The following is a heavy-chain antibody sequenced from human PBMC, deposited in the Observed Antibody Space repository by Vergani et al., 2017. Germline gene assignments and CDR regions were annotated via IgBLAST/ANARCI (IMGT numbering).Heavy chain of an antibody. J-gene: IGHJ6*02. CDR1: GFTFSSYS. V-gene: IGHV3-21*01. CDR3: ARDRYYFGSGSYAYFYYYGLDV. CDR2: IRSSSSYI. Sequence: VQLVESGGGVVQPGRSLRLSCAASGFTFSSYSMNWVRPAPGKGLEWVSSIRSSSSYIHYSDSLKGRVTISRDNAKRSLYLQKNSLRAEDTGVYYCARDRYYFGSGSYAYFYYYGLDVWGQGTVVTVS. D-gene: IGHD3-10*01.